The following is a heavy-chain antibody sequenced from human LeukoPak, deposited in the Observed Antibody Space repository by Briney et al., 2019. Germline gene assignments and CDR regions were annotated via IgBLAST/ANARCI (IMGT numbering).Heavy chain of an antibody. J-gene: IGHJ4*02. V-gene: IGHV4-31*03. CDR3: ARATYDLLTGYYLDS. CDR1: GGSITSGRYY. Sequence: AQTLSLTCSVSGGSITSGRYYWTWIRQYPEKGLEWIGYSYYSGSTHFKSSLKSRATISLDKSKNQFSLNLTSATAADTAVYYCARATYDLLTGYYLDSWGQGTLVTVSS. D-gene: IGHD3-9*01. CDR2: SYYSGST.